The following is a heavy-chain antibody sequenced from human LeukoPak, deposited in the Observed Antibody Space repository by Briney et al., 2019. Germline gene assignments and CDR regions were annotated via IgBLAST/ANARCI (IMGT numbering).Heavy chain of an antibody. D-gene: IGHD2-21*02. CDR2: IIPIFGTA. CDR3: ATDRAYCGGDCYPDAFDI. Sequence: ASVKVSCKASGGTFSSYAISWVRQAPGQGLEWMGGIIPIFGTANYAQKFQGRVTITADESTSTAYMELSSLRSEDTAVYYCATDRAYCGGDCYPDAFDIWGQGTMVTVSS. CDR1: GGTFSSYA. V-gene: IGHV1-69*13. J-gene: IGHJ3*02.